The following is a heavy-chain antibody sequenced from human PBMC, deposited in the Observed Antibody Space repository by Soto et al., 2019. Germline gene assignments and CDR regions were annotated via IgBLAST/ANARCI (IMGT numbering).Heavy chain of an antibody. D-gene: IGHD2-21*01. V-gene: IGHV3-23*01. Sequence: EVQLLESGGGLIQPGGSLRLSCAASGFTFSSFAMTWVRQAPGKGLQWISSISDGPDGAYYADSVKGRFTISRDNSKNTLSLQMDSLRPDDTSLYYCAKRGIGSAPGLDSWGQGTLVTVSS. J-gene: IGHJ4*02. CDR2: ISDGPDGA. CDR1: GFTFSSFA. CDR3: AKRGIGSAPGLDS.